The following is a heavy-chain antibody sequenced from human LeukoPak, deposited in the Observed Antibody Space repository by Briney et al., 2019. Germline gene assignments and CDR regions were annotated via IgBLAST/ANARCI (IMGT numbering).Heavy chain of an antibody. D-gene: IGHD3-10*01. CDR2: ISAYNGNT. Sequence: GASVKVSCKASGYTFTSYGISWVRQAPGQGLEWMGWISAYNGNTNYAQKLQGRVTMTTDTSTSTAYMELRSLRSEDTAVYYCAYGSGRPYYGMDVWGQGTTVTVSS. J-gene: IGHJ6*02. V-gene: IGHV1-18*01. CDR3: AYGSGRPYYGMDV. CDR1: GYTFTSYG.